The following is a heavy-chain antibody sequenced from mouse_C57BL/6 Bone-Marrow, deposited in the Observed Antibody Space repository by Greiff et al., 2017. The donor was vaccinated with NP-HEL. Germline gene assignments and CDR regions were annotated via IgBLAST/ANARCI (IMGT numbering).Heavy chain of an antibody. CDR2: FDPENGDT. V-gene: IGHV14-4*01. Sequence: EVQLQQSGAELVRPGASVKLSCTASGFNIKDDYMHWVKQRPEQGLEWIGWFDPENGDTEYASKFQGKATITADTSSNTAYLQLSSLTSEDTAVYYCTTDYGSSYIDYWGQGTTLTVSS. CDR3: TTDYGSSYIDY. J-gene: IGHJ2*01. CDR1: GFNIKDDY. D-gene: IGHD1-1*01.